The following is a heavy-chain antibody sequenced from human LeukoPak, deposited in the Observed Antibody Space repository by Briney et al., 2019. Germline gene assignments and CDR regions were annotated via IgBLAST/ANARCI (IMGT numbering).Heavy chain of an antibody. CDR3: ARGKDDAFDI. V-gene: IGHV3-30-3*01. CDR2: ISYDGSNK. Sequence: GRSLRLSCAASGFTFSSYAMHWVRQAPGKGLEWVAVISYDGSNKYYADSVKGRFTISRDNSKNTLYLQMNSLRAEDTAMYYCARGKDDAFDIWGQGTMVTVSS. CDR1: GFTFSSYA. J-gene: IGHJ3*02.